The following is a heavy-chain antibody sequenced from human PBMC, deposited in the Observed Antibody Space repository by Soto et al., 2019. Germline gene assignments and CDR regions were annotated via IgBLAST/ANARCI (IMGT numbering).Heavy chain of an antibody. V-gene: IGHV4-4*02. D-gene: IGHD3-3*01. CDR1: GGSISSSNW. CDR2: IYHSGST. J-gene: IGHJ5*02. CDR3: ARVRGDFWSGPTINWFDP. Sequence: QVQLQESGPGLVKPSGTLSLTCAVSGGSISSSNWWSWVRQPPGKGLEWIGEIYHSGSTNYNPSLQSRVTISVDKSKNQFSLKLSSVTAADTAVYYCARVRGDFWSGPTINWFDPWGQGTLVTVSS.